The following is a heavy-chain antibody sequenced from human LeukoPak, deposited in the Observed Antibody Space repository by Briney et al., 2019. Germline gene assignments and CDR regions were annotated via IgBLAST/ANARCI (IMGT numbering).Heavy chain of an antibody. CDR1: GGSISSSSYY. V-gene: IGHV4-39*07. J-gene: IGHJ5*02. CDR2: IYYSGST. D-gene: IGHD3-10*01. CDR3: ARIEYYYGSWDWFDP. Sequence: PSETLSLTCTVSGGSISSSSYYWGWIRQPPGKGLGWIGSIYYSGSTYYNPSLKSRVTISVDTCKNQFSLKLSSVTAADTAVYYCARIEYYYGSWDWFDPWGQGTLVTVSS.